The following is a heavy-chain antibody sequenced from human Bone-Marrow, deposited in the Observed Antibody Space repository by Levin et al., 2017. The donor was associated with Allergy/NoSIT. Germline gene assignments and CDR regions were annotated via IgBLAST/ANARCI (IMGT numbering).Heavy chain of an antibody. CDR2: ISSSSSYI. D-gene: IGHD2-21*02. Sequence: GESLKISCAASGFTFSSYSMNWVRQAPGKGLEWVSSISSSSSYIYYADSVKGRFTISRDNAKNSLYLQMNSLRAEDTAVYYCARVGDLAASYGMDVWGQGTTVTVSS. CDR3: ARVGDLAASYGMDV. CDR1: GFTFSSYS. J-gene: IGHJ6*02. V-gene: IGHV3-21*01.